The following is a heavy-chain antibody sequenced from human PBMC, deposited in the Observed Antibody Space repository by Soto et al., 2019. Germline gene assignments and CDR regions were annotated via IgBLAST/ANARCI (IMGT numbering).Heavy chain of an antibody. J-gene: IGHJ4*02. CDR1: GFTFSNYW. D-gene: IGHD1-26*01. CDR2: INSDGTSA. CDR3: ARDVWWGKSYFDY. Sequence: VQLVESGGGVVQPGRSLRLSCEASGFTFSNYWMHWVRQAPGKGLVWVSRINSDGTSAYYADSVQGRFTISRDNAKNTLFLQMNSLRAEDTAVYYCARDVWWGKSYFDYWGQGNLVTVSS. V-gene: IGHV3-74*01.